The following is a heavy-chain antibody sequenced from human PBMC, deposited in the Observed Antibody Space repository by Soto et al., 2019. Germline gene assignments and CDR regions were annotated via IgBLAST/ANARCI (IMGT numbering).Heavy chain of an antibody. Sequence: PGGSLRLSCAASGFTVSSNYMSWVRQAPGKGLEWVSVIYSGGSTYYADSVKGRFTISRDNSTHTLFLDMKSLRLDDSAVYFCARVRNNNDKRLDVWGQGTTVTVSS. J-gene: IGHJ6*02. CDR3: ARVRNNNDKRLDV. D-gene: IGHD1-1*01. V-gene: IGHV3-53*01. CDR2: IYSGGST. CDR1: GFTVSSNY.